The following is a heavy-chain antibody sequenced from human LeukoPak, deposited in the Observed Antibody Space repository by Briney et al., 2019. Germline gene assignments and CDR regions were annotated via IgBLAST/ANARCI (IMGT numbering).Heavy chain of an antibody. CDR1: GYTFTNNY. D-gene: IGHD6-13*01. Sequence: GASVKVSCKAFGYTFTNNYMHWLRQPPGQGPEWMGVISPSGGSTTYAQKFQGRVTLTRDMSTSTDYLELSSLRSEDTAVYYCARDDSSSWYPWFDPWGQGTLVTVSS. CDR3: ARDDSSSWYPWFDP. CDR2: ISPSGGST. V-gene: IGHV1-46*01. J-gene: IGHJ5*02.